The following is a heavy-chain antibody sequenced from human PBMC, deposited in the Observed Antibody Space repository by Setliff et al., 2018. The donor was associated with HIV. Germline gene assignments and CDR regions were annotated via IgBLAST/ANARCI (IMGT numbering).Heavy chain of an antibody. D-gene: IGHD3-10*01. CDR1: GGSITNTNYY. Sequence: SETLSLTCTVSGGSITNTNYYWGWIRQPPGKGLEWIGAIYYSGNTYYNPSLKSRVTMSVDTSKNQFSLNLRSVTAADTAVYFCARSGFGYYYYYMDVWGKGTTVTVSS. V-gene: IGHV4-39*01. CDR3: ARSGFGYYYYYMDV. J-gene: IGHJ6*03. CDR2: IYYSGNT.